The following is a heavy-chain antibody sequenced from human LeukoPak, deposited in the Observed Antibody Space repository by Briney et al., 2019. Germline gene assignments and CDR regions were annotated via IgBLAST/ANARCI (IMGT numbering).Heavy chain of an antibody. V-gene: IGHV1-18*01. CDR3: AGVSDTSMVTPGFDS. J-gene: IGHJ4*02. Sequence: ASVKVSCKTSGYNFNRYTITWVRQAPGQGLEWMGWVSTSNGDTNYAENFQGRLTMTTETVTKTAYMELRRLRSGDTAIYFCAGVSDTSMVTPGFDSWGQGTLVTVSS. CDR2: VSTSNGDT. D-gene: IGHD5-18*01. CDR1: GYNFNRYT.